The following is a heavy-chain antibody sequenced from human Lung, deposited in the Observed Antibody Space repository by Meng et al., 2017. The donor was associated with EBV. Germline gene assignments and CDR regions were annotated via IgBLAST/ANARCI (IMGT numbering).Heavy chain of an antibody. CDR3: ARVNLRAQLYHQLPYFDF. V-gene: IGHV4-34*01. J-gene: IGHJ4*02. D-gene: IGHD3-16*02. CDR1: GGSFSGCH. Sequence: QQAAGPGQVSSSEPLALACAFYGGSFSGCHWSWIRQPPGKGLEWIGEINRSGSTNYNPSLKSRVTISVDTSKNQFSLKLNSVTAADTAVYYCARVNLRAQLYHQLPYFDFWGQGTLVTVSS. CDR2: INRSGST.